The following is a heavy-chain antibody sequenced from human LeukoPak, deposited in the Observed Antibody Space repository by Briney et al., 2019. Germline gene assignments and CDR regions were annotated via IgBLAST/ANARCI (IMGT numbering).Heavy chain of an antibody. D-gene: IGHD2-2*01. V-gene: IGHV1-2*02. CDR2: INPNSGGT. CDR3: AREDIVVVPAAPYYYYGMDV. Sequence: GASVKVSCKASGYTFTGYYMHWVRQAPGQGLEWMGWINPNSGGTNYAQKFQGRVTMTRDTSISTAYMELSRLRSDDTAVYYCAREDIVVVPAAPYYYYGMDVWGQGTTVTVSS. J-gene: IGHJ6*02. CDR1: GYTFTGYY.